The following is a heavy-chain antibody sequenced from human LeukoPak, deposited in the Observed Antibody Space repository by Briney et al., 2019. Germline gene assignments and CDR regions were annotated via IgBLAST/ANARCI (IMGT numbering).Heavy chain of an antibody. CDR2: IYTSRTT. V-gene: IGHV4-4*07. D-gene: IGHD1-26*01. CDR1: IGSINSYY. CDR3: GRQGYTASFYFLDY. Sequence: LETLSLTCTVSIGSINSYYWGWVRQPAGKGLEWIGRIYTSRTTNYSPSLKSRLSMSVDTSKNQFSLRLRSVTAADTAVYYCGRQGYTASFYFLDYWSRGTVVPVSS. J-gene: IGHJ4*01.